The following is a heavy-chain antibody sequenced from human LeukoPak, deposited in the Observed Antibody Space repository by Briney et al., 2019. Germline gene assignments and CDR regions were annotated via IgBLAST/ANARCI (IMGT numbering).Heavy chain of an antibody. CDR1: GFTFSSYG. J-gene: IGHJ4*02. D-gene: IGHD2-15*01. Sequence: GRSLRLSCAASGFTFSSYGMHWVRQAPGKGLEWVAVISYDGSNKYYADSVKGRFTISRTNSKNTLYLQMNSLRAEDTAVYYCAKGLVVPDYWGQGTLVTVSS. V-gene: IGHV3-30*18. CDR3: AKGLVVPDY. CDR2: ISYDGSNK.